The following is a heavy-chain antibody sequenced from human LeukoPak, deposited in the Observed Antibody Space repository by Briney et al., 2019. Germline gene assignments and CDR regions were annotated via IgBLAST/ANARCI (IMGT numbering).Heavy chain of an antibody. V-gene: IGHV4-30-4*01. CDR2: IYYTGST. J-gene: IGHJ6*02. Sequence: SETLSLTCSVSGGSISSGEYYWSWIRQPPGKGLEWIGYIYYTGSTNYNPSLKSRVTISVDTSKNQFSLKLSSVTAADTAVYYCARNYDSSGYPRLSGLDVWGQGTTVTVSS. CDR1: GGSISSGEYY. CDR3: ARNYDSSGYPRLSGLDV. D-gene: IGHD3-22*01.